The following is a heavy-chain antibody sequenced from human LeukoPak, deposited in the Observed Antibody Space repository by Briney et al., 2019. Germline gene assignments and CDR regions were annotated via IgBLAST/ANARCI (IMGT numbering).Heavy chain of an antibody. V-gene: IGHV3-53*01. D-gene: IGHD6-13*01. CDR2: IYSGGST. CDR3: ARDPSSAYYYYYGMDV. Sequence: GGSLRLSCEASGFTFSSYALTWVRQAPGKGLEWVSVIYSGGSTYYADSVKGRFTISRDNSKDTLYLQMNSLRAEDTAVYYCARDPSSAYYYYYGMDVWGKGTTVTVSS. J-gene: IGHJ6*04. CDR1: GFTFSSYA.